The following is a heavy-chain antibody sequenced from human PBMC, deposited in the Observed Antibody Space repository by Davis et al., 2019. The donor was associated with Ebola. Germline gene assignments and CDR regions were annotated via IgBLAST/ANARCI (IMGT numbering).Heavy chain of an antibody. CDR2: IMPILGTA. CDR3: ARHEDIGELDHHGLDV. CDR1: GYSFNKYG. D-gene: IGHD3-10*01. Sequence: SVKVSCKASGYSFNKYGTSWVRQAPGHGLEWMGSIMPILGTANYAQKFQDRLTITADESTSTAYMELSSLRSEDTAMFYCARHEDIGELDHHGLDVWGQGTTVTVSS. V-gene: IGHV1-69*11. J-gene: IGHJ6*02.